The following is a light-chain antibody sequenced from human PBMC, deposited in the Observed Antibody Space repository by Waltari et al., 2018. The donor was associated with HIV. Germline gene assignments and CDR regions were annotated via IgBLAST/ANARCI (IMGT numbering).Light chain of an antibody. CDR3: ATWDDTLTGYV. Sequence: QSVLTQAPSASGTPGQRVTIPCSGSSSNIGSNPVCWYPEVPGTGPKLLIYKNNQRPSGVPDRFSGSKSGTSASLAISGLRSEDEADYYCATWDDTLTGYVFGTGTKVTVL. V-gene: IGLV1-47*01. CDR1: SSNIGSNP. CDR2: KNN. J-gene: IGLJ1*01.